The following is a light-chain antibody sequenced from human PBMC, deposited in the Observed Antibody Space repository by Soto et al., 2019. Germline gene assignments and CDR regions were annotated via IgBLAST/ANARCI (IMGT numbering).Light chain of an antibody. CDR2: LAS. V-gene: IGKV3D-15*01. Sequence: GVSMSSAAVSVKKGERGTRSGRASQSVSNNLAWYQQRPGQAPRLLIYLASTRAPGIPARFSGSGSGTEFTLTIISLQSEDFAVYYCQQYNNCPPTTFGQGTRLEI. CDR3: QQYNNCPPTT. CDR1: QSVSNN. J-gene: IGKJ5*01.